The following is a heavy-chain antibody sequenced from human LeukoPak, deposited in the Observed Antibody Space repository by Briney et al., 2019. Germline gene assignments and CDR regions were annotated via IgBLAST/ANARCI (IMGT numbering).Heavy chain of an antibody. D-gene: IGHD1-26*01. CDR2: IKQDGSEK. CDR1: GFTFSSYW. CDR3: ASEPVFDYYMDV. Sequence: PGGSLRLSCAASGFTFSSYWMSWVRQAPGKGLEWVANIKQDGSEKYYVDSVKGRFTISRDNAKNSLYLQMNSLRAEDTAAYYCASEPVFDYYMDVWGKGTTVTVSS. V-gene: IGHV3-7*01. J-gene: IGHJ6*03.